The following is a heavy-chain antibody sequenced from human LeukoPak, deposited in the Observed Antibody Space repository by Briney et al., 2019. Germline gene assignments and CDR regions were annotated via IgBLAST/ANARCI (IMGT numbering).Heavy chain of an antibody. V-gene: IGHV3-30*18. D-gene: IGHD4-11*01. J-gene: IGHJ4*02. CDR1: GFTFSSYG. CDR2: IAYDESNK. Sequence: GGSLRLSCAPSGFTFSSYGMHWVRQAPGKGLEWVAVIAYDESNKYFADSVKGRFTISRDNPKNTLYLQMNSLRPEDTAVYYCAKSTTVTTQQRGYFDYWGQGTLVTVSS. CDR3: AKSTTVTTQQRGYFDY.